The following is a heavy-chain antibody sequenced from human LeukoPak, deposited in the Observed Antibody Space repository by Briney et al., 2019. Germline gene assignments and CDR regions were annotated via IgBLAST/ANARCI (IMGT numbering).Heavy chain of an antibody. D-gene: IGHD4-17*01. J-gene: IGHJ4*02. V-gene: IGHV3-23*01. CDR3: ARDLSVTQKFYFDY. CDR1: GFTFNNYA. CDR2: ISGSGGST. Sequence: RSGGSLRLSCAASGFTFNNYAMSWVRQAPGKGLEWVSAISGSGGSTYYADSVKGRFTISRDNSKNTLYLQMNSLRAEDTAVYYCARDLSVTQKFYFDYWGQGTLVTVSS.